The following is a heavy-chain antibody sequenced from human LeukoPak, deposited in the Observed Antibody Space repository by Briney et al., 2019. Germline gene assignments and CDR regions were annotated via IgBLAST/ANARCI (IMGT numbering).Heavy chain of an antibody. CDR3: ASGPRVDY. CDR2: ISSSSDTI. CDR1: GFPFSSYS. J-gene: IGHJ4*02. V-gene: IGHV3-48*01. Sequence: PGGSLRLSCAASGFPFSSYSMSLFRQAPGKGLEWVSFISSSSDTIYYGDSVKGRFTISRDNSKNTLYLQMNSLRAEDTAVYYCASGPRVDYWGQGTLVTVSS.